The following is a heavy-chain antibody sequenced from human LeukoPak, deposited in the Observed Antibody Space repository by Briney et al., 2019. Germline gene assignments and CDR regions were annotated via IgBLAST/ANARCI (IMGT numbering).Heavy chain of an antibody. CDR1: GPSFSSYY. D-gene: IGHD5-12*01. Sequence: KSSETLSLSCAVSGPSFSSYYWTWIRQPPGKGLDWIGEINHSGSTNYNPSLKSRVTISVDKSKNQFSLKLSSVTAADTAMYYCARMGYCGYDGLDYWGQGTLVTVSS. J-gene: IGHJ4*02. CDR3: ARMGYCGYDGLDY. V-gene: IGHV4-34*01. CDR2: INHSGST.